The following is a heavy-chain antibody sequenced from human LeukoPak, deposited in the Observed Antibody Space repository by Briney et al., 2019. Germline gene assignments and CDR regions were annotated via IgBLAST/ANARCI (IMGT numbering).Heavy chain of an antibody. CDR3: ASGWLQSHDAFDI. J-gene: IGHJ3*02. V-gene: IGHV1-69*02. D-gene: IGHD5-24*01. CDR2: IIPILGIA. CDR1: GGTFSSYT. Sequence: SVKVSCKASGGTFSSYTISWVRQAPGQGLEWMGRIIPILGIANYAQKFRGRVTITADKSTSTAYMELSSLRSEDTAVYYCASGWLQSHDAFDIWGQGTMVTVSS.